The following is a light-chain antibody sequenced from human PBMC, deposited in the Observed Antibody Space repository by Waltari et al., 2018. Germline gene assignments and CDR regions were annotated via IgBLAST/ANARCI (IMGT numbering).Light chain of an antibody. CDR2: DDS. J-gene: IGLJ3*02. Sequence: SYVLTQPPSLSVAQGQTPRMTCGGDKIGLISVHWYQQKPDQAPVLVVHDDSGRPSGNPDRFSGSNSGNTATLTVSRVEAGDEADYYCQVWHLSDQSWVFGGGTKLTVL. CDR3: QVWHLSDQSWV. V-gene: IGLV3-21*02. CDR1: KIGLIS.